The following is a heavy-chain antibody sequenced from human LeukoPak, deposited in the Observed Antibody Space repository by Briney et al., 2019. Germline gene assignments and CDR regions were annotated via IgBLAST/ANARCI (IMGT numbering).Heavy chain of an antibody. D-gene: IGHD2-2*01. V-gene: IGHV1-2*02. CDR1: GYTFTGNF. J-gene: IGHJ4*02. CDR2: INPNSGGT. Sequence: GASVKVSCKASGYTFTGNFRHWVRQAPGQGLEWMGWINPNSGGTNYAQKFQGRVTMTRDTSISTAYMELSRLRSDDTAVYYCASSIVYCSSTSCYCYWGQGTLVTVSS. CDR3: ASSIVYCSSTSCYCY.